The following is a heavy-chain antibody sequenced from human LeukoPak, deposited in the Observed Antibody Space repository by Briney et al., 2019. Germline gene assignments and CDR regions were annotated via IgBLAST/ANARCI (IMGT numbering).Heavy chain of an antibody. CDR2: ISSSSSYI. V-gene: IGHV3-21*01. Sequence: GGSLRLSCAASEFTFSSYSMNWVRQAPGKGLEWVSSISSSSSYIYYADSVKGRFTISRDNAKNSLYLQMNSLRAEDTAVYYCAREMFVDAFDIWGQGTMVTVSS. J-gene: IGHJ3*02. D-gene: IGHD3-10*02. CDR1: EFTFSSYS. CDR3: AREMFVDAFDI.